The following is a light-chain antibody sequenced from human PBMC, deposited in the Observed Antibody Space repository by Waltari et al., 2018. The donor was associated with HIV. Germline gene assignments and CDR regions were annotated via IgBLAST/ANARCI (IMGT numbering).Light chain of an antibody. CDR1: SSNYGAGYD. CDR3: QSYDSSLSGPRV. J-gene: IGLJ1*01. Sequence: QSVLTQPPSVSGAPGQRVTISCTGSSSNYGAGYDVPWYQQLPGTAPKLLIYGNSNRPSGVPDRFSGSKSGTSASLAITGLQAEDEADYYCQSYDSSLSGPRVFGTGTKVTVL. CDR2: GNS. V-gene: IGLV1-40*01.